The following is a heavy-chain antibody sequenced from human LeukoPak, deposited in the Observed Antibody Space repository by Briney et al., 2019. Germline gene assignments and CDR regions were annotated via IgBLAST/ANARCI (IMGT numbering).Heavy chain of an antibody. Sequence: GGSLRLSCAASGFTVSSNYMSWVRQAPGKGLEWVSVIYSGGTTYYADSVKGRFTISRDNSKSTLYLQMNSLRAEDTAVYYCAKNRGGYCSSTSCFRNYFDYWGQGTLVTVSS. CDR3: AKNRGGYCSSTSCFRNYFDY. J-gene: IGHJ4*02. CDR1: GFTVSSNY. CDR2: IYSGGTT. D-gene: IGHD2-2*01. V-gene: IGHV3-53*01.